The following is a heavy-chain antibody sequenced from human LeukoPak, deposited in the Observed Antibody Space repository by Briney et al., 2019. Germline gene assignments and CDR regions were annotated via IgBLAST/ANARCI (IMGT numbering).Heavy chain of an antibody. Sequence: ASVKVSCKVSGYTLTELSMHWVRQAPGKGLEWMGGFDPEDGETTYAQKFQGRVIMTEDTSTDTAYMELSSLRSEDTAVYYCATGRYYYDSSGLGSVDYWGQGTLVTVSS. CDR1: GYTLTELS. D-gene: IGHD3-22*01. CDR3: ATGRYYYDSSGLGSVDY. V-gene: IGHV1-24*01. J-gene: IGHJ4*02. CDR2: FDPEDGET.